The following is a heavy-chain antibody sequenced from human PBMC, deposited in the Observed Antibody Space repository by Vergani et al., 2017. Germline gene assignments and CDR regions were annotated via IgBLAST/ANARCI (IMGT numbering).Heavy chain of an antibody. D-gene: IGHD7-27*01. Sequence: QVQMQESGPGLVKTSETLSLTCSASGAPISYWCWSWLRQPAGKGLEWIGRLCPSGSTNYKPSLKSRVTMSIDTSKNQSSLKLTSVTAADTAVYYCATGAGPFDIWGQGTLVTVSS. J-gene: IGHJ4*02. CDR1: GAPISYWC. V-gene: IGHV4-4*07. CDR2: LCPSGST. CDR3: ATGAGPFDI.